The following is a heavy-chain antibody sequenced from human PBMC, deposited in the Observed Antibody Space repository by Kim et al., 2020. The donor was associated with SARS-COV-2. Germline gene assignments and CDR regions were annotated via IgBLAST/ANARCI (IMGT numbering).Heavy chain of an antibody. CDR3: ARRRIWELQGYYGMDV. Sequence: SVKGRFTISRDNSKNTLYLKMNSLRAEDTAVYYCARRRIWELQGYYGMDVWGQGTTVTVSS. J-gene: IGHJ6*02. V-gene: IGHV3-53*01. D-gene: IGHD1-26*01.